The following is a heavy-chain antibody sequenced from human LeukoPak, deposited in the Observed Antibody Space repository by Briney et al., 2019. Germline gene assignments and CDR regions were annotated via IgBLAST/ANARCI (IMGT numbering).Heavy chain of an antibody. CDR1: GFTFSSYS. CDR2: ISSSSSYI. CDR3: AREACSSTSCRFDY. D-gene: IGHD2-2*01. J-gene: IGHJ4*02. Sequence: GGSLRLSCAASGFTFSSYSMNWVRQAPGKGLEWVSSISSSSSYIYYADSVKGRFTISRDNAKNSLSLQMNSLRAEDTAVYYCAREACSSTSCRFDYWGQGTLVTVSS. V-gene: IGHV3-21*01.